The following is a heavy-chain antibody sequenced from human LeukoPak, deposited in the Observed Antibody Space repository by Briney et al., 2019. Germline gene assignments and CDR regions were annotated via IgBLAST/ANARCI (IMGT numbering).Heavy chain of an antibody. CDR2: ISSSSSTI. V-gene: IGHV3-48*02. CDR3: ARTRTTVAPYFDY. J-gene: IGHJ4*02. Sequence: GGSLRLSCAASGFTFRSYIMNWVRQAPGKGLEWVSYISSSSSTIYYADSVKGRFTISRDNAKNSLYLQMNSLRDEDTAVYYCARTRTTVAPYFDYWGQGTLVTVSS. CDR1: GFTFRSYI. D-gene: IGHD4-23*01.